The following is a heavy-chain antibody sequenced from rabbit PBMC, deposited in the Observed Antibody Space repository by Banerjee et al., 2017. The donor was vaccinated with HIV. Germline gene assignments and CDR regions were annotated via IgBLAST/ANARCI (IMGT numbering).Heavy chain of an antibody. CDR1: GFSFSSGYY. V-gene: IGHV1S45*01. CDR3: ARDTSSSFSSYGMDL. CDR2: IYAGSSGST. Sequence: QQQLVESGGDLVKPGASLTLTCTASGFSFSSGYYICWVRQAPGKGLEWIACIYAGSSGSTYYASWAKGRFTVSKTSSTTVTLQMTRLTAADTATYFCARDTSSSFSSYGMDLWGPGTLVTVS. D-gene: IGHD1-1*01. J-gene: IGHJ6*01.